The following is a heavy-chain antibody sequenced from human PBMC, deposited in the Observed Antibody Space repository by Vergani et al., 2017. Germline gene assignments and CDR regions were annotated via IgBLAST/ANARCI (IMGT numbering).Heavy chain of an antibody. V-gene: IGHV3-20*04. CDR1: GFTFDTYT. D-gene: IGHD1-26*01. CDR3: ASLLRGGSHRDY. CDR2: INWNGGST. J-gene: IGHJ4*02. Sequence: EVQLLESGGGLVQPGGSRRLSCAGAGFTFDTYTMAYVRQAPGKGLEWVSGINWNGGSTGYADSVKGRFTISRDNAKNSLYLQMNSLRAEDTALYYCASLLRGGSHRDYWGQGTLVTVSS.